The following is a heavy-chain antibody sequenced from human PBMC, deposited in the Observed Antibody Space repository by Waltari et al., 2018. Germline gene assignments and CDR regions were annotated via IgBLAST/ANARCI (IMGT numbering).Heavy chain of an antibody. D-gene: IGHD4-17*01. CDR3: ARGPMLDYGADSGHYYYGLDV. CDR2: ISHGGST. CDR1: GESLSDYY. J-gene: IGHJ6*02. V-gene: IGHV4-34*01. Sequence: QVQLQQWGAGLLKPPETLSLTCPVYGESLSDYYVTCVRHPPGEGREGLRGRGARGWIGEISHGGSTNYNPSLKSRVTISVDTSKKQFSLKLSSVTAADTAVYYCARGPMLDYGADSGHYYYGLDVWGQGTTVTVSS.